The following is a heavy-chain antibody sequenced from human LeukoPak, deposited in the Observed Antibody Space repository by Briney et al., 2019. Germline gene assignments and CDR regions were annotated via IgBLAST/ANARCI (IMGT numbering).Heavy chain of an antibody. V-gene: IGHV1-69*06. D-gene: IGHD6-19*01. CDR2: IIPIFGTA. CDR1: GGTFSSYA. CDR3: ARVSSGWYVPFDY. J-gene: IGHJ4*02. Sequence: SVNVSCKASGGTFSSYAISWVRQAPGQGLEWMGGIIPIFGTANYAQKFQGRVTITADKSTSTAYMELSSLRSEDTAVYYCARVSSGWYVPFDYWGQGTLVTVSS.